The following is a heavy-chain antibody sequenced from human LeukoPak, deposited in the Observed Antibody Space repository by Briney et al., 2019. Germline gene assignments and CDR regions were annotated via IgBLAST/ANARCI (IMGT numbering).Heavy chain of an antibody. CDR1: GGSISSYY. D-gene: IGHD5-18*01. Sequence: PSETLSLTCTVSGGSISSYYWSWIRQPPGKGLEWIGEINHSGDTKYNPSLKSRVTISVDTSKNQFSLKVSSVTAADTAVYYCARIQLWPLHYFDYWGQGTLVTVSS. J-gene: IGHJ4*02. CDR2: INHSGDT. CDR3: ARIQLWPLHYFDY. V-gene: IGHV4-34*01.